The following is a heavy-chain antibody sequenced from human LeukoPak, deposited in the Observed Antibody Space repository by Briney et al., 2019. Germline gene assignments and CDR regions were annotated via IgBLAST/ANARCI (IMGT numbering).Heavy chain of an antibody. J-gene: IGHJ6*02. D-gene: IGHD2-15*01. V-gene: IGHV4-59*12. Sequence: SETLSLTCTVSGRSISGDHWNWIRQPPGKGLEWIGYVYSSGNTNYNPSLKSRVTISIDTSKNQFSLKLSSVTPEDTAVYYCARQGSLRSYYTGMDVRGQGTTVTVSS. CDR1: GRSISGDH. CDR3: ARQGSLRSYYTGMDV. CDR2: VYSSGNT.